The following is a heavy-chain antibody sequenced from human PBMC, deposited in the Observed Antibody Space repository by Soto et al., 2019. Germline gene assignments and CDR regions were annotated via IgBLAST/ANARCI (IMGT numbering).Heavy chain of an antibody. J-gene: IGHJ4*02. Sequence: PSETLSLTCTVSGGSISSSSYYWGWIRQPPGKGLEWIGSIYYSGSTYYNPSLKSRVTISVDTSKNQFSLKLSSVTAADTAVYYCATSFRNYSGSGSYYNCFDYWGQGTLVTVSS. CDR1: GGSISSSSYY. D-gene: IGHD3-10*01. CDR2: IYYSGST. CDR3: ATSFRNYSGSGSYYNCFDY. V-gene: IGHV4-39*01.